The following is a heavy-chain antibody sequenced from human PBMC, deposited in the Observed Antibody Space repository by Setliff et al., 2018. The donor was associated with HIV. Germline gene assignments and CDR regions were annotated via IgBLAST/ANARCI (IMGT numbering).Heavy chain of an antibody. V-gene: IGHV4-34*01. D-gene: IGHD3-9*01. J-gene: IGHJ6*02. Sequence: PSETLSLTCAVYNGSFSGYYWGWIRQSPGKGLEWIGEINHSGVTNYKPSLKSRVTISLDTSKNQVSLKLTSVTAADTALYYCARGHFDWLYYYYFALDIWGQGSTVTVSS. CDR3: ARGHFDWLYYYYFALDI. CDR2: INHSGVT. CDR1: NGSFSGYY.